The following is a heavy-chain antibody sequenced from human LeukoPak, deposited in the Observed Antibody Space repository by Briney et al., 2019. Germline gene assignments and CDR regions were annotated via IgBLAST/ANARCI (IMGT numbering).Heavy chain of an antibody. CDR1: GGSISSYY. Sequence: PSETLSLTCTVSGGSISSYYWSWIRQPAGKGLKWIGRIYTSGSTNYNPSLKSRVTMSVDTSKNQFSLKLSSVTAEDTAVYYCARVSPNTVTTLQYFDYWGQGTLVTVSS. CDR3: ARVSPNTVTTLQYFDY. J-gene: IGHJ4*02. D-gene: IGHD4-17*01. CDR2: IYTSGST. V-gene: IGHV4-4*07.